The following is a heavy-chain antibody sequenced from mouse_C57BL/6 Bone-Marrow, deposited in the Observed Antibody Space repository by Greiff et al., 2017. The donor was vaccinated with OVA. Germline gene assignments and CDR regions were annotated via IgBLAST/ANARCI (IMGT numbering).Heavy chain of an antibody. V-gene: IGHV1-69*01. J-gene: IGHJ4*01. CDR1: GYTFTSYW. CDR2: IDPSDSYT. D-gene: IGHD2-3*01. Sequence: QVQLQQPGAELVMPGASVKLSCKASGYTFTSYWMHWVKQRPGQGLEWIGEIDPSDSYTNYNQKFKGKSTLTVDKSSSTAYMQLSSLTSEDSAVYYCERDGYYEEYAMDYWGQGTSVTVSS. CDR3: ERDGYYEEYAMDY.